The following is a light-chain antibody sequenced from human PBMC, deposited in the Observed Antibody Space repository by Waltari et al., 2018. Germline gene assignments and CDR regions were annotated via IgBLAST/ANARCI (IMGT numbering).Light chain of an antibody. CDR3: SSYTSSSTPLYV. Sequence: QSALTQPASVSGSPGQSITIPCTGTSSDVGGYNYVSWYQQHPGKAPKLMIYDVSKRPSGVSNRFSGSKSGNTASLTISGLQAEDEADYYCSSYTSSSTPLYVFGTGTKVTVL. CDR2: DVS. J-gene: IGLJ1*01. CDR1: SSDVGGYNY. V-gene: IGLV2-14*01.